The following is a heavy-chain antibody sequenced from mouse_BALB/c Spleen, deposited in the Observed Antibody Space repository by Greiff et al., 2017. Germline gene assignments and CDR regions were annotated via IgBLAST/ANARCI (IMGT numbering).Heavy chain of an antibody. CDR3: ARENYYGSSYWFAY. CDR1: GFSLTGYG. J-gene: IGHJ3*01. Sequence: VQGVESGPGLVAPSQSLSITCTVSGFSLTGYGVNWVRQPPGKGLEWLGMIWGDGSTDYNSALKSRLSISKDNSKSQVFLKMNSLQTDDTARYYCARENYYGSSYWFAYWGQGTLVTVSA. D-gene: IGHD1-1*01. CDR2: IWGDGST. V-gene: IGHV2-6-7*01.